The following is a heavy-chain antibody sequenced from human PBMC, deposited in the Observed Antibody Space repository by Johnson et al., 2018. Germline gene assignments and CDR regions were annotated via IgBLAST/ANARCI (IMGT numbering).Heavy chain of an antibody. Sequence: QVQLVQSGGGVVQPGRSLRLSCAASGFTFSSYGMHWVRQAPGKGLEWVAVISYDGSNKYYADSVKGRFPISRDNSKNPLYLQMNSLRAEETAVYYCANDRPVYYDFWSGYPGGMDVWGQGATVTVSS. CDR3: ANDRPVYYDFWSGYPGGMDV. CDR1: GFTFSSYG. V-gene: IGHV3-30*18. CDR2: ISYDGSNK. J-gene: IGHJ6*02. D-gene: IGHD3-3*01.